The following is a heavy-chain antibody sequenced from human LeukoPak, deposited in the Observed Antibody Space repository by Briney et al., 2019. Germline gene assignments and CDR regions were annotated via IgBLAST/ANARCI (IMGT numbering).Heavy chain of an antibody. Sequence: SETLTLTCTVSGGSISSSTTYWGWIRQPPGKGLEWIASIFYSGRTWNNPSLKSRVTISVDTSKNQFSLKVSAVTAADTAVYYCARQGTYYDKIYYFDYWGQGTLVTVSS. J-gene: IGHJ4*02. V-gene: IGHV4-39*01. CDR1: GGSISSSTTY. CDR2: IFYSGRT. CDR3: ARQGTYYDKIYYFDY. D-gene: IGHD3-16*01.